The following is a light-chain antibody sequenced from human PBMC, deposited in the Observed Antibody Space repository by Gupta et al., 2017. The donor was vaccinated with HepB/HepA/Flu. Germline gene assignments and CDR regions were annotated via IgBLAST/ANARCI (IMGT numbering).Light chain of an antibody. CDR2: EAF. Sequence: QSALTQPPSASGSPGPSVTISCTGTSNDIGNYNYVSWYQQHPGEAPKLIIYEAFKRPSGVPGRFSASKSGNTASLTVSGPQPEEEANYYCSSYAGTNTVIFGGGTKLTVL. CDR3: SSYAGTNTVI. J-gene: IGLJ2*01. CDR1: SNDIGNYNY. V-gene: IGLV2-8*01.